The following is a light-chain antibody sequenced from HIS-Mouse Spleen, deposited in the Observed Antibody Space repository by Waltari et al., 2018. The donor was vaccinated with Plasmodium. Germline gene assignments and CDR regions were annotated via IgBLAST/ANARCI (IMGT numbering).Light chain of an antibody. Sequence: SYELTQPLSVSVALGQTARTPCGGNNIGTKNVHWYQQKPGQAPVLVIYRDSNRPSGIPERFSGSNSGNTATLTISRAQAGDEADYYCQVWDSSTVVFGGGTKLTVL. CDR1: NIGTKN. J-gene: IGLJ2*01. CDR3: QVWDSSTVV. V-gene: IGLV3-9*01. CDR2: RDS.